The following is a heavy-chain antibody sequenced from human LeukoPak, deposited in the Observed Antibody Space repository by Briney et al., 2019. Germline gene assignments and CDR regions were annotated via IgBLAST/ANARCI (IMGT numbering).Heavy chain of an antibody. CDR2: IIPISGTA. J-gene: IGHJ5*02. Sequence: GASVKVSCKASGGTFSSYAISWVRQAPGQGLEWMGGIIPISGTANYAQKFQGRVTITADESTSTAYMELSSLRSEDTAVYYCAREDPTFGGLYDILTGYTHNNWFDPWGQGTLVTVSS. CDR1: GGTFSSYA. D-gene: IGHD3-9*01. V-gene: IGHV1-69*13. CDR3: AREDPTFGGLYDILTGYTHNNWFDP.